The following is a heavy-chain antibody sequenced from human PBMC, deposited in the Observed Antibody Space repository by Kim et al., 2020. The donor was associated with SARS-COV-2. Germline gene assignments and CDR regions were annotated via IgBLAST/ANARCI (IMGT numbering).Heavy chain of an antibody. V-gene: IGHV4-39*01. CDR3: ARLPIAAAGTSFDY. Sequence: NPSLKSRVTISVDTSKNQFSLKLSSVTAADTAVYYCARLPIAAAGTSFDYWGQGTLVTVSS. D-gene: IGHD6-13*01. J-gene: IGHJ4*02.